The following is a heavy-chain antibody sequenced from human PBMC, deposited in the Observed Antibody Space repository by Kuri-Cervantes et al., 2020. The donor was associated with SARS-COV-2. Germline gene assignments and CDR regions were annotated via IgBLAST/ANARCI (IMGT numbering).Heavy chain of an antibody. V-gene: IGHV4-39*01. Sequence: GSLRLSCTVPGGSISSSSYYWGWIRQPPGRGLEWIGSIYYSVSTYYNPSLKSRVTISVDTSKNQFSLKLSSVTAADTAVYYCARNWGRYYFDYWGQGTLVTVSS. CDR2: IYYSVST. CDR1: GGSISSSSYY. J-gene: IGHJ4*02. D-gene: IGHD7-27*01. CDR3: ARNWGRYYFDY.